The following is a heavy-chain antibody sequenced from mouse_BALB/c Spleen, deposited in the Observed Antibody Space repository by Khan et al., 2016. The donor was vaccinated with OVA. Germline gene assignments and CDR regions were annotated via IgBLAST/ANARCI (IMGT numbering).Heavy chain of an antibody. D-gene: IGHD2-10*01. CDR1: GHTFTKFG. CDR2: INTYTGEP. Sequence: LVESGPEVKKPGETVKISCKASGHTFTKFGMNWVKQAPGKGLKWMGWINTYTGEPTYADDFNGRFAFSLETSASTAYLQINNLKNDDTATYCCARPPYFSYVLDNWGQGTSVTVSS. V-gene: IGHV9-3-1*01. J-gene: IGHJ4*01. CDR3: ARPPYFSYVLDN.